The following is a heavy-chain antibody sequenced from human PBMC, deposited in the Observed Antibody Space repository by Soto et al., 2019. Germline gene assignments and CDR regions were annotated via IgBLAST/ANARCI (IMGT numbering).Heavy chain of an antibody. V-gene: IGHV1-3*01. Sequence: KFQGRVTITRDTSASTAYMELSSLRSEDTAVYYCARDLPSVDYWGQGTLVTVSS. J-gene: IGHJ4*02. CDR3: ARDLPSVDY.